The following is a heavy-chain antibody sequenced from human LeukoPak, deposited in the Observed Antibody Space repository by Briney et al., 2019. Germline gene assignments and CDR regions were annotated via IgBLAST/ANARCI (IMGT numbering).Heavy chain of an antibody. D-gene: IGHD3-22*01. CDR1: GGPIYSYY. CDR2: LYPGVST. J-gene: IGHJ6*03. Sequence: SETLSLTCTVSGGPIYSYYWSWIRQTAGKGLEWIGRLYPGVSTNYNPTLKSRVTMSVDTSKNQFALKLSAVTAADTAVYYCARLKFYDSTGYSPGHYMDVWGKGTTVTVSS. V-gene: IGHV4-4*07. CDR3: ARLKFYDSTGYSPGHYMDV.